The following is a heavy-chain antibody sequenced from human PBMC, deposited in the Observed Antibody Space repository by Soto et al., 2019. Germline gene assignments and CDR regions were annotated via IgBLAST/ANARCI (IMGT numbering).Heavy chain of an antibody. V-gene: IGHV4-39*01. CDR2: IYYSGSS. J-gene: IGHJ4*02. CDR3: ARSAPDYGSGSPVFY. D-gene: IGHD3-10*01. Sequence: PSDTLSLTCTVSGGSMSSSSYYWGWIRQPPGKGLEWIGSIYYSGSSYYNPSLKSRVTISVDTSKNQFSLKLSSVTAADTAVYYCARSAPDYGSGSPVFYWGQGTLVTVSS. CDR1: GGSMSSSSYY.